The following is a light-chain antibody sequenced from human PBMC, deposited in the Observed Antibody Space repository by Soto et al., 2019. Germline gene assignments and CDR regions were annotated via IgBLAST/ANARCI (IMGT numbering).Light chain of an antibody. Sequence: QSVLTQPASVSGSPGQSITISCTGTSSDVGSYNFVSWYQEHPGKAPKVMIYEVYQRPSGVSDRFSGSKSGSTASLTISGLQVEDEADYYCCSYAGSSTYVFGTGTKLTVL. CDR2: EVY. CDR1: SSDVGSYNF. CDR3: CSYAGSSTYV. V-gene: IGLV2-23*02. J-gene: IGLJ1*01.